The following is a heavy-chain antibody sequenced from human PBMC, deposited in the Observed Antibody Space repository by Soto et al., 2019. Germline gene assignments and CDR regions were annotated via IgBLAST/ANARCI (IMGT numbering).Heavy chain of an antibody. CDR2: IDSGGGST. Sequence: EVQLLVSGGGSVQPGGSLRLSCAASGFSFSNYAMSWVRQAPGTGLEWVSAIDSGGGSTYYAASVKGRFSISRDNSMNTLYLQMNSLRAEDTAIYYRTKEHSNYPDNWFDPWGQGTLVTVSS. D-gene: IGHD4-4*01. CDR1: GFSFSNYA. J-gene: IGHJ5*02. V-gene: IGHV3-23*01. CDR3: TKEHSNYPDNWFDP.